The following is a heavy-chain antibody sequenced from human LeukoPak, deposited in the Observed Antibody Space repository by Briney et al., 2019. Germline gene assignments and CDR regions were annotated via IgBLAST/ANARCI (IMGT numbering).Heavy chain of an antibody. CDR1: RFTFSTYA. D-gene: IGHD6-13*01. Sequence: GGSLRLSCAASRFTFSTYAMSWVRQAPGKGLEWVSTFSGSGGRTYYADSVKGRFTIPRDNSKNTLYLQMNSLRAEDTAVYYCAKVTSSWNYFDYWGQGAPVTVSS. V-gene: IGHV3-23*01. CDR2: FSGSGGRT. J-gene: IGHJ4*02. CDR3: AKVTSSWNYFDY.